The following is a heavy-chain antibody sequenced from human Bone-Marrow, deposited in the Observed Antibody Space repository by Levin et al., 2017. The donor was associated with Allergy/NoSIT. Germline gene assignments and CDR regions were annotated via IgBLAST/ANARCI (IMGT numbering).Heavy chain of an antibody. D-gene: IGHD3-3*01. J-gene: IGHJ6*02. CDR3: ARDRKGGYDFWSGYYIFNYYYGMDV. V-gene: IGHV1-18*01. Sequence: GESLKISCKASGYTFTSYGISWVRQAPGQGLEWMGLISAYNGNTNYAQKLQGRVTMTTDTSTSTAYMELRSLRSDDTAVYYCARDRKGGYDFWSGYYIFNYYYGMDVWGQGTTVTVSS. CDR2: ISAYNGNT. CDR1: GYTFTSYG.